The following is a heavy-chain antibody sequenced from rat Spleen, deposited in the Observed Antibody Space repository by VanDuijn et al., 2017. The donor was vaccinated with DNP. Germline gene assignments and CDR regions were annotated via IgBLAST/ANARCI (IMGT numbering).Heavy chain of an antibody. CDR2: ISYDGSST. D-gene: IGHD1-4*01. CDR3: ARWPGYNPPYAMDA. V-gene: IGHV5-7*01. CDR1: GFTFSDYN. Sequence: EVQLVESGGGLVQPGRSMKLSCAVSGFTFSDYNMAWVRQAPKKGLEWVATISYDGSSTYYRDSVKGRFTISRDNAKSTLYLQMDSLRSEDTATYYCARWPGYNPPYAMDAWGQGTSVTVSS. J-gene: IGHJ4*01.